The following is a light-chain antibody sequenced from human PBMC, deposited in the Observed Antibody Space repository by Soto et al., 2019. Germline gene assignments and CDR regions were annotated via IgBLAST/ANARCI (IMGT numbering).Light chain of an antibody. Sequence: DIQMTQSPSSLSASVGDRVTITCRASQGISNSLAWYQQKPGKPPQLLIYGASTLQSGVPSRFSGSGSGTEFTLTISSLQPEDVATFYCQKYNSVPQTFGQGTKVEIK. CDR3: QKYNSVPQT. J-gene: IGKJ1*01. V-gene: IGKV1-27*01. CDR1: QGISNS. CDR2: GAS.